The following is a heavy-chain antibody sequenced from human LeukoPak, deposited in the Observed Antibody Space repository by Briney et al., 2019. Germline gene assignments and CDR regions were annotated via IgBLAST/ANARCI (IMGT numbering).Heavy chain of an antibody. Sequence: GVSLRLSCAASGFTFSSYSMNWVRQAPGKGLEWVSYISSSSSTIYYADSVKGRFTISRDNAKNSLYLQMNSVRAEDTAVYYCARDSALVVPAAVDYWGQGTLVTVSS. CDR3: ARDSALVVPAAVDY. V-gene: IGHV3-48*04. D-gene: IGHD2-2*01. J-gene: IGHJ4*02. CDR2: ISSSSSTI. CDR1: GFTFSSYS.